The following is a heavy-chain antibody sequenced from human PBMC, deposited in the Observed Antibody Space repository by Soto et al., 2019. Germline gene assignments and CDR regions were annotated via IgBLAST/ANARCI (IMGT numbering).Heavy chain of an antibody. D-gene: IGHD1-26*01. V-gene: IGHV3-66*01. Sequence: EVQLVESGGGLVQPGGSLRLSCAASGFTVNSNHMSWVRQAPGKGLEWVSLLSGGGRTFYADSVKARFTISRDSSKNTLNLQMNSLRAEDTAIYFCARANSDHGAYFFDSWGQGTLVTVSS. CDR3: ARANSDHGAYFFDS. CDR2: LSGGGRT. J-gene: IGHJ4*02. CDR1: GFTVNSNH.